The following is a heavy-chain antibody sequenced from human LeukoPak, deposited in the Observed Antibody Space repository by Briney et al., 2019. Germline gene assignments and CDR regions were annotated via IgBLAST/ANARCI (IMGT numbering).Heavy chain of an antibody. Sequence: GGSLRLSCAASGFTFDDYAMHWVRQTPGKGLEWVSVISWNSGSIGYADSVKGRFTISRDNAKNSLYLQMNSLRAEDTALYYCAKGGGYDLKYYFDYWGQGTLVTVSS. CDR3: AKGGGYDLKYYFDY. J-gene: IGHJ4*02. CDR2: ISWNSGSI. V-gene: IGHV3-9*01. D-gene: IGHD5-12*01. CDR1: GFTFDDYA.